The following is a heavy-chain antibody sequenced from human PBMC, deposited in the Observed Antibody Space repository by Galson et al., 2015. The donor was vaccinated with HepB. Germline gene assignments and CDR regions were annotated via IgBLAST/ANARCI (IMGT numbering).Heavy chain of an antibody. D-gene: IGHD6-13*01. J-gene: IGHJ3*02. CDR1: GFTFSNYA. CDR2: ISGSGGST. CDR3: AKDLNGRQLFPDVFDI. V-gene: IGHV3-23*01. Sequence: SLRLSCAASGFTFSNYAMSWVRQAPGKGLEWVSNISGSGGSTYYADSVKGRITISRDNSKNTLYLLMNSLRAEDTAVYYCAKDLNGRQLFPDVFDIWGQGTMVTVPS.